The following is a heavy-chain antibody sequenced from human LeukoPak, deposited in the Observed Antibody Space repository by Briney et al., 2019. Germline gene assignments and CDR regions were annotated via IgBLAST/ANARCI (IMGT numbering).Heavy chain of an antibody. Sequence: PGRSLRLSCAASGFTFSSYAMHWVRQAPGKGLEWVAVTSYDGSNKYYADSVKGRFTISRDNSKNTLYLQMNSLRAEDTAVYYCARDEYLDYYDSSGPPGAFDIWGQGTMVTVSS. V-gene: IGHV3-30-3*01. CDR2: TSYDGSNK. J-gene: IGHJ3*02. D-gene: IGHD3-22*01. CDR3: ARDEYLDYYDSSGPPGAFDI. CDR1: GFTFSSYA.